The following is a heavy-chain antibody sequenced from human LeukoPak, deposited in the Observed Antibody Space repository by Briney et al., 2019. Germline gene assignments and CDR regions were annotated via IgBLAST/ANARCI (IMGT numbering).Heavy chain of an antibody. CDR3: ATLLNDAFDI. Sequence: PSETLSLTCTVSGGSISSGTYYWGRIRQPPGKGLEWIGNIYYRGNIYYNPSLKSRVTISGDTSRNQFSLKMSSVTAADTAVYYCATLLNDAFDIWGQGTMVTVSS. J-gene: IGHJ3*02. CDR2: IYYRGNI. D-gene: IGHD2-8*02. CDR1: GGSISSGTYY. V-gene: IGHV4-39*01.